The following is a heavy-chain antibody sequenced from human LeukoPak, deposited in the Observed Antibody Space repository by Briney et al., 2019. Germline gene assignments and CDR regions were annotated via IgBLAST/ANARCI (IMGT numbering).Heavy chain of an antibody. CDR2: ISSSSSTI. CDR3: ARGVSFGGKEGVDY. J-gene: IGHJ4*02. D-gene: IGHD4-23*01. CDR1: GFTFSSYS. V-gene: IGHV3-48*04. Sequence: GGSLRLSCAASGFTFSSYSMNWVRQAPGKGLEWVSYISSSSSTIYYADSVKGRFTISRDNAKNSLYLQMNSLRAEDTAVYYCARGVSFGGKEGVDYWGQGTLITVSS.